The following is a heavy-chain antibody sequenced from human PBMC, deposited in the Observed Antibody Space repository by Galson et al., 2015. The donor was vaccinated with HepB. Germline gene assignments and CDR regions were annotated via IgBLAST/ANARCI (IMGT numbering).Heavy chain of an antibody. CDR3: AKKRALNWFDP. CDR1: GFTFSSYG. CDR2: ISYDGSNK. Sequence: SLRLSCAASGFTFSSYGMHWVRQAPGKGLGWVAVISYDGSNKYYADSVKGRFTISRDNSKNTLYLQMNSLRAEDTAVYYCAKKRALNWFDPWGQGTLVTVSS. V-gene: IGHV3-30*18. J-gene: IGHJ5*02.